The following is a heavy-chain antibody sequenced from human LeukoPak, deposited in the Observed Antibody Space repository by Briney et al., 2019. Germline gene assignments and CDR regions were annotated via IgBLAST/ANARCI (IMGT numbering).Heavy chain of an antibody. CDR1: GFTFSSYA. Sequence: GGSLRLSCVASGFTFSSYAMSWVRQAPGKGLEWVSAISGSGVTTHYAGSVKGRFSISRDNSKNTLYLQMNSLRAEDTAVYYCARDHNWNWFDPWGQGTLVTVSS. V-gene: IGHV3-23*01. CDR3: ARDHNWNWFDP. D-gene: IGHD1-1*01. CDR2: ISGSGVTT. J-gene: IGHJ5*02.